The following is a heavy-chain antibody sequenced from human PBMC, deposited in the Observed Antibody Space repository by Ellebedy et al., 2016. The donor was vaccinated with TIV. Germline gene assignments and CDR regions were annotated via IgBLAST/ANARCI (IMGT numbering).Heavy chain of an antibody. CDR2: IRNDGSET. CDR1: GFTFSTYW. J-gene: IGHJ4*02. CDR3: VSSSPVIDY. D-gene: IGHD6-13*01. V-gene: IGHV3-74*01. Sequence: PGGSLRLSCAASGFTFSTYWMHWVRQAPGKGLVWVSLIRNDGSETRYADSVKGRFTVSRDNAKNTLYLQMNSLRGEDTAVYYCVSSSPVIDYWGQGTLVTVSS.